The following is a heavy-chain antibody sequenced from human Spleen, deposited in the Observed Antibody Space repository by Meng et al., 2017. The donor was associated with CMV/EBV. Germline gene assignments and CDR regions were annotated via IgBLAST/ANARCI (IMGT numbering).Heavy chain of an antibody. CDR2: SNAGNGNT. CDR3: ARDRRANYDYYGLDV. J-gene: IGHJ6*02. V-gene: IGHV1-3*01. Sequence: ASVKVSCKASGYTFTSYAMHWVRQAPGQSLEWMGWSNAGNGNTKYSQEFQGRVTITRDTSASTAYMELSSLTSGDTAVYFCARDRRANYDYYGLDVWGQGTTVTVSS. CDR1: GYTFTSYA.